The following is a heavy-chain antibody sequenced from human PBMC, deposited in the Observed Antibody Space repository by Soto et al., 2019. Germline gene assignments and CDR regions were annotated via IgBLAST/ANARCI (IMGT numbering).Heavy chain of an antibody. CDR3: EGAAGPLDV. J-gene: IGHJ6*02. Sequence: QVQLQQWGAGLLKPSETLSLTCAVYGGSFSGYYWSWIRQPPGKGLEWIGEINHSGSTNYNPSLKSRVTISVDTSKNQFALKLSSATAADTAVYYCEGAAGPLDVWGQGTTVTVSS. V-gene: IGHV4-34*01. CDR2: INHSGST. CDR1: GGSFSGYY. D-gene: IGHD6-13*01.